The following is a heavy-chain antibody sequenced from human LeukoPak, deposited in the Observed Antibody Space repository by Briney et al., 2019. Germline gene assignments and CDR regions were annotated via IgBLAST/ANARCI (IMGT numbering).Heavy chain of an antibody. CDR2: ISYSGST. V-gene: IGHV4-61*01. Sequence: SETLPLTCTVSGGSVSTTNYYWNWIRQPPGKGLEWIGYISYSGSTDYNPSLKSRVTISVDTSKNQFSLNLTSVTAADTAVYYCARPKSGYDDWYFDLWGRGTLVTVSS. D-gene: IGHD5-12*01. CDR3: ARPKSGYDDWYFDL. CDR1: GGSVSTTNYY. J-gene: IGHJ2*01.